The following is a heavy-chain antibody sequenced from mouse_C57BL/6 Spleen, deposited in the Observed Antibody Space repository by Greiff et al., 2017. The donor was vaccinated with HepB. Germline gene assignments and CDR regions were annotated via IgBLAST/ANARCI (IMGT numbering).Heavy chain of an antibody. Sequence: VQLQQPGAELVRPGSSVKLSCKASGYTFTSYWMDWVKQRPGQGLEWIGNIYPSDSETHYNQKFKDKATLTVDKSSSTAYMQLSSLTSEDSAVYYCARRDDYDEDAMDYWGQGTSVTVSS. J-gene: IGHJ4*01. CDR2: IYPSDSET. CDR1: GYTFTSYW. V-gene: IGHV1-61*01. D-gene: IGHD2-4*01. CDR3: ARRDDYDEDAMDY.